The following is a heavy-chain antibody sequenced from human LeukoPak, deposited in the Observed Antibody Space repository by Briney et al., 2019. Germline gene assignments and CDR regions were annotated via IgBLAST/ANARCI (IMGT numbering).Heavy chain of an antibody. CDR2: IFSGGST. CDR3: AREGQPHDAFDI. V-gene: IGHV3-53*01. CDR1: GFTVSSNY. Sequence: GGPLRLSCAASGFTVSSNYMSWVRQAPGKGLEWVSVIFSGGSTYYADSVKGRFTISRDNSKNTLYLQMNSLRAEDTAVYYCAREGQPHDAFDIWGQGTMVTVSS. D-gene: IGHD5-18*01. J-gene: IGHJ3*02.